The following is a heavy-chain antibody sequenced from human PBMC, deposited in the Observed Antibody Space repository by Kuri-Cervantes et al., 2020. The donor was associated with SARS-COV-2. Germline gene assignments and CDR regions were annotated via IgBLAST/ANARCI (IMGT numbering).Heavy chain of an antibody. J-gene: IGHJ6*02. CDR2: ISSSRSTI. D-gene: IGHD4-11*01. CDR1: GFTFSSYS. Sequence: LSLTCAASGFTFSSYSMNWVRQAPGKGLEWVSYISSSRSTIYYADSVKGRFTISRDNAKNSLYLQMNSLRAEDTAVYYCARCAFTDYSNYYYYYYYGMDVWGQGTTVTVSS. CDR3: ARCAFTDYSNYYYYYYYGMDV. V-gene: IGHV3-48*01.